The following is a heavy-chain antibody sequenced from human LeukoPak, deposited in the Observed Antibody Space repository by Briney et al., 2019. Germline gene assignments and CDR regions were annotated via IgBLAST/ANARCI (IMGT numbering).Heavy chain of an antibody. Sequence: ASVKVSCKASGYSFNTYYMHWVRQAPGQGLKWMEILNPSSGRTSSAQKFQDRVTMTRDTSTSTVYMELSSLKSEDTAVYYCARESESSFQGLSGYWGQGTLVTVSS. CDR1: GYSFNTYY. V-gene: IGHV1-46*02. CDR2: LNPSSGRT. J-gene: IGHJ4*02. D-gene: IGHD3-22*01. CDR3: ARESESSFQGLSGY.